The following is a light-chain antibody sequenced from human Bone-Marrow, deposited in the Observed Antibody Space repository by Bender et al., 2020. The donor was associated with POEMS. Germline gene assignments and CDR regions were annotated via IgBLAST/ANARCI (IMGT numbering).Light chain of an antibody. Sequence: QSALTQPPSASGSLGQSVTISCTGSNSDVGGYNYVSWYQQHPGKAPQLVIYEVNKRPSGVPDRFSASKSGKAASLTVSGLQAEDEADYFCRSYAGSKNWVFGGGTKLTVL. CDR3: RSYAGSKNWV. CDR1: NSDVGGYNY. CDR2: EVN. V-gene: IGLV2-8*01. J-gene: IGLJ3*02.